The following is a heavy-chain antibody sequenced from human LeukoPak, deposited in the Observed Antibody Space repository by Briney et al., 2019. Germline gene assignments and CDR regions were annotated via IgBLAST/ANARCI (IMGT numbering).Heavy chain of an antibody. Sequence: AGGSLRLSCAASGFTFSQSWMHWVRQAPGRGLVWVSRIHGDGSRSGYADSVKGRFTISRDNAKQVLYLHMTSLTAEDTAFYYCERGGSPSDYWGHGTLVSVSS. CDR2: IHGDGSRS. D-gene: IGHD1-26*01. CDR1: GFTFSQSW. V-gene: IGHV3-74*01. J-gene: IGHJ4*01. CDR3: ERGGSPSDY.